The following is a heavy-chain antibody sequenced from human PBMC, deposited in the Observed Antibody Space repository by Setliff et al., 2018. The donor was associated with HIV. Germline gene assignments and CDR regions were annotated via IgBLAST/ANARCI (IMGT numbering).Heavy chain of an antibody. J-gene: IGHJ4*02. CDR3: TSIGRDMVRGVIPDY. V-gene: IGHV3-49*04. Sequence: PGGSLRLSCTTSGFTFGGYAMSWVRQAPGKGLEWVGFIRSKPYGETTHYASSVKGRFTISRDNSKSIAYLQMNSLKTEDTAVYYCTSIGRDMVRGVIPDYWGQGTLVTVSS. D-gene: IGHD3-10*01. CDR2: IRSKPYGETT. CDR1: GFTFGGYA.